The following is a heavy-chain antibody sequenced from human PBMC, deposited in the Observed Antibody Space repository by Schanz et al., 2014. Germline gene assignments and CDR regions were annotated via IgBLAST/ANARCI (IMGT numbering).Heavy chain of an antibody. CDR2: ISNSGYTI. CDR3: ARDPPPYSSSPYYWYYGMDV. Sequence: QVQLVESGGGLVKPGGSLRLSCAASGFTFSDYYMNWLRQAPGKGLEWVSYISNSGYTIYYADSVKGRFTISRDNAKNSLYLKRTSLRAEDPAVYYWARDPPPYSSSPYYWYYGMDVWGQGTTVTVSS. V-gene: IGHV3-11*01. J-gene: IGHJ6*02. CDR1: GFTFSDYY. D-gene: IGHD6-6*01.